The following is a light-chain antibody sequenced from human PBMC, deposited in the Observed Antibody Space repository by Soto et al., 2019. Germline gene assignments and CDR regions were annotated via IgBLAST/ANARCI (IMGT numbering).Light chain of an antibody. V-gene: IGKV3-20*01. CDR1: QNIFSNY. J-gene: IGKJ1*01. Sequence: EIVLTQSPDTVSVSPGERVTLSCRASQNIFSNYLAWYQQKPGQAPRLLIYGASTRATGIADRFSGGGSGTDFTLTISRLEPEDFAVYHCQQYGSLSWTFGQGTKVDIK. CDR3: QQYGSLSWT. CDR2: GAS.